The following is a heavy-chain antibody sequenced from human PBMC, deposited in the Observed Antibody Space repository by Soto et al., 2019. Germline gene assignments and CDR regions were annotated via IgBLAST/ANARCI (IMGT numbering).Heavy chain of an antibody. CDR2: IFYSGST. J-gene: IGHJ4*02. CDR3: ARGYRQSGYRSSGVFDY. CDR1: GGSINSGGYY. D-gene: IGHD6-13*01. Sequence: QVQLQESGPGLVKPSQTLSLICTVSGGSINSGGYYWNWIRQHPGKGLEWIGYIFYSGSTYYNPFLRRRLTRSAATSENQSSLNLSSVTAADTAVYFCARGYRQSGYRSSGVFDYWGQGTLVNVSS. V-gene: IGHV4-31*03.